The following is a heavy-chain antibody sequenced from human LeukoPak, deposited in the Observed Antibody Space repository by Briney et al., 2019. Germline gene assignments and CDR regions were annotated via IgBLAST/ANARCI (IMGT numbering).Heavy chain of an antibody. Sequence: PGGSLRLSCAGSGFTFSSYSMNWVRQAPGKGLEWVSYISSSSSTIYYADSVKGRFTISRDNAKNSLYLQMNSLRAEDTAVCYCARVRSRITMVRGVIIPWALDYWGQGTLVTVSS. J-gene: IGHJ4*02. CDR2: ISSSSSTI. D-gene: IGHD3-10*01. CDR1: GFTFSSYS. V-gene: IGHV3-48*04. CDR3: ARVRSRITMVRGVIIPWALDY.